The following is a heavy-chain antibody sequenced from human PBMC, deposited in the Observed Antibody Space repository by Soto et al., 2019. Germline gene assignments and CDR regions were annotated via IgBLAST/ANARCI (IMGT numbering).Heavy chain of an antibody. CDR2: IYHSGST. CDR1: GGPISRGGYS. CDR3: ARGSGYYYGMDV. J-gene: IGHJ6*02. V-gene: IGHV4-30-2*01. Sequence: SXTLSLTCAVSGGPISRGGYSWSWIRQPPGKGLEWIGYIYHSGSTYYNPSLKSRVTISVDRSKNQFSPKLSSVTAADTAVYYCARGSGYYYGMDVWGQGTTVTVSS. D-gene: IGHD1-26*01.